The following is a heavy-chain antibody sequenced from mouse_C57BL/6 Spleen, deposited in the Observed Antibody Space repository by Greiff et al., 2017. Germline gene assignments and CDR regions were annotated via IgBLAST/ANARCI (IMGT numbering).Heavy chain of an antibody. CDR2: IDPEDGET. V-gene: IGHV14-2*01. D-gene: IGHD1-1*01. CDR3: ARITTVVEYFDV. Sequence: VQLKQSGAELVKPGASLKLSCTASGFNIKDYYMHWVKPSTEQGLQWIGRIDPEDGETKYAPKFQGQATITADTPSNTAYMQLSRVSSVETSFYYSARITTVVEYFDVWGTRTTVTVSS. J-gene: IGHJ1*03. CDR1: GFNIKDYY.